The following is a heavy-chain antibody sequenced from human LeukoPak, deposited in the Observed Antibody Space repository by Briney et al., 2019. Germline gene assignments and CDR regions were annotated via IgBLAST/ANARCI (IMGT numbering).Heavy chain of an antibody. V-gene: IGHV3-64*01. D-gene: IGHD6-19*01. CDR2: ISNHGGST. J-gene: IGHJ4*02. CDR1: GFTFSSYG. Sequence: PGRSLRLSCAASGFTFSSYGMHWVRQAPGKGLEYVSAISNHGGSTYYANSVKGRFIISRDNSKNTLYLQMGNLRIEDMAVYYCARESATSGWLFDYWGQGTLVTVSS. CDR3: ARESATSGWLFDY.